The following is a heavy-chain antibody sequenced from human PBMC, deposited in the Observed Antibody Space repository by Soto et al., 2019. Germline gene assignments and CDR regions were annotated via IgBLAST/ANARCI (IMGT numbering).Heavy chain of an antibody. CDR1: GFTVSSNY. D-gene: IGHD2-15*01. Sequence: PGGSLRLSCAAAGFTVSSNYMSWVRQAPGKGLEWVSVIYSGGSTYYADSVKGRFTISRDNSKNTLYLQMNSLRAEDTAVYYCARECSGGSCYLYGMDVRGQGTTVTVX. CDR2: IYSGGST. J-gene: IGHJ6*02. V-gene: IGHV3-66*01. CDR3: ARECSGGSCYLYGMDV.